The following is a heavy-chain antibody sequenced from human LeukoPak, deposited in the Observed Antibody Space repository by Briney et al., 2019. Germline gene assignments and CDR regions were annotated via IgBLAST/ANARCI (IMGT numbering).Heavy chain of an antibody. CDR2: ISSSSGYT. CDR1: GFTFSDYY. D-gene: IGHD5-12*01. V-gene: IGHV3-11*05. CDR3: ARALRYSAYAATFAF. J-gene: IGHJ4*02. Sequence: GGSLRLSCAASGFTFSDYYMSWIRQAPGKGLEWVSYISSSSGYTNYADSVKGRFTRSRDNAKNSVSLQMNSLRAEDTAVYYCARALRYSAYAATFAFWGQGTLATVSS.